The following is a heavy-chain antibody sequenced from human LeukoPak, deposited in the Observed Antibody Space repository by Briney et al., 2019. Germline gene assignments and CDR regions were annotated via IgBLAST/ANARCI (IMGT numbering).Heavy chain of an antibody. J-gene: IGHJ4*02. CDR1: GYTFTSYA. V-gene: IGHV1-3*01. D-gene: IGHD2-2*01. CDR3: ARDQRRYCSSTSCPYY. CDR2: INAGNGNT. Sequence: GASVKVSCKASGYTFTSYAMHWVRQAPGQRLEWMGWINAGNGNTKYSQKFQGRVTITRDTSASTAYMELSSLRSEDTAVYYCARDQRRYCSSTSCPYYWGQGTLVTVSS.